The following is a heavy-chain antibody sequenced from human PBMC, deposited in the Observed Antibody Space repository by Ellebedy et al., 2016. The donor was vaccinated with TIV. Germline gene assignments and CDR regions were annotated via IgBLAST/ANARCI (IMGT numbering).Heavy chain of an antibody. CDR2: INTDTGNP. J-gene: IGHJ6*03. Sequence: ASVKVSCKASGYTFTSYAMNWVRQAPGQGPEWMGWINTDTGNPTYAQGFTGRFVFSLDTSVTTAYLQISSLKAEDTAVYYCAREALTGYSYYMDVWGKGTTVTVSS. CDR1: GYTFTSYA. D-gene: IGHD3-9*01. CDR3: AREALTGYSYYMDV. V-gene: IGHV7-4-1*02.